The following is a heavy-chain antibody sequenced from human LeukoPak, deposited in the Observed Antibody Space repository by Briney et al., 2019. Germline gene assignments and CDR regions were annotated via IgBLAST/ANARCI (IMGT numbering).Heavy chain of an antibody. CDR1: GFTFSSYA. CDR2: ISYDGGNK. V-gene: IGHV3-30-3*01. Sequence: PGGSLRLSCAASGFTFSSYAVHWVRQTPGKGLEWVAVISYDGGNKYYADSVKGRFTISRDNSKNTLYLQMNSLRAEDTALYYCARETGSAVGSTDFDYWGQGTLVTVSS. D-gene: IGHD4-17*01. CDR3: ARETGSAVGSTDFDY. J-gene: IGHJ4*02.